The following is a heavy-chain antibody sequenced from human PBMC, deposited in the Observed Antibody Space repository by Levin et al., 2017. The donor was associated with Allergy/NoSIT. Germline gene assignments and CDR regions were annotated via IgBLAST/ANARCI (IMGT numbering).Heavy chain of an antibody. D-gene: IGHD1-26*01. CDR3: ARLGGSPKTPFDY. CDR2: IYPGDSDT. CDR1: GYSFTSYW. V-gene: IGHV5-51*01. Sequence: PGGSLRLSCKGSGYSFTSYWIGWVRQMPGKGLEWMGIIYPGDSDTRYSPSFQGQVTISADKSISTAYLQWSSLKASDTAMYYCARLGGSPKTPFDYWGQGTLVTVSS. J-gene: IGHJ4*02.